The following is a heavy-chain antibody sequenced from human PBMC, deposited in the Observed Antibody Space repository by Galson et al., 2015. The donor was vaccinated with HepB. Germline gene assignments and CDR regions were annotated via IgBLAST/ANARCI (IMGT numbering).Heavy chain of an antibody. V-gene: IGHV4-59*08. J-gene: IGHJ3*02. CDR1: GDSISSYY. CDR2: IYYRGTT. Sequence: SETLSLTCTVSGDSISSYYWTWLRQPPGKGLEWIGYIYYRGTTNYNPSLKSRVTISVDTSKNQFSLKLNSVTAADTAVYYCARHSWPPYYGIWGQGTMVTVSS. D-gene: IGHD3-22*01. CDR3: ARHSWPPYYGI.